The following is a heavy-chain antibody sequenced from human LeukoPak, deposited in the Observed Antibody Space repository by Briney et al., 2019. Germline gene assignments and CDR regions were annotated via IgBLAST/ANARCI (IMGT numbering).Heavy chain of an antibody. Sequence: GGSLRLSCVASGFTFSSYGIHWARQAPGKGPEWVAVVSSDGSIKYNADSVKGRFTISRDTSKNTVYLQMNSLGAEDTAFYYCARGYSSGWLGYFDYWGQGTLVTVSS. V-gene: IGHV3-30*03. CDR3: ARGYSSGWLGYFDY. CDR2: VSSDGSIK. D-gene: IGHD6-13*01. CDR1: GFTFSSYG. J-gene: IGHJ4*02.